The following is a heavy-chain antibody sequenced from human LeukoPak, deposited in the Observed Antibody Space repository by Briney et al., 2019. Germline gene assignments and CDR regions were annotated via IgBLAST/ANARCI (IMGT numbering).Heavy chain of an antibody. V-gene: IGHV7-4-1*02. CDR2: INTNTGNP. CDR3: ARGQQWLVKANWFDP. D-gene: IGHD6-19*01. Sequence: ASVKVSCKASGYTFTSYAMNWVRQAPGQGLEWMGWINTNTGNPTYAQGFTGRFVFSLDTSVSTAYLQISSLKAEDTAVYYCARGQQWLVKANWFDPWGQGTLVTVSS. CDR1: GYTFTSYA. J-gene: IGHJ5*02.